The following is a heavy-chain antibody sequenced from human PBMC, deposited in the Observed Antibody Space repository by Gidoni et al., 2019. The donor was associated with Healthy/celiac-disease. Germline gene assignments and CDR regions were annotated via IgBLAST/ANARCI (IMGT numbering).Heavy chain of an antibody. D-gene: IGHD1-26*01. CDR3: ARGKGPELLVPLDY. Sequence: QVQLVESGGGVVQPGRSLRLSCAASGFPFSSYGMHWVRQAPGKGLEWVAVIWYDGSNKYYADSVKGRFTISRDNSKNTLYLQMNSLRAEDTAVYYCARGKGPELLVPLDYWGQGTLVTVSS. CDR2: IWYDGSNK. CDR1: GFPFSSYG. V-gene: IGHV3-33*01. J-gene: IGHJ4*02.